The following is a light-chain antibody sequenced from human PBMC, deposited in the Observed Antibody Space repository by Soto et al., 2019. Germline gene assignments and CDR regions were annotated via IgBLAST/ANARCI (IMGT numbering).Light chain of an antibody. J-gene: IGLJ1*01. CDR2: GNY. CDR3: QSYDSTLSGYV. Sequence: QPVLTQAPSVSGAPGQRVTISCTGSSSNIGAGYDVHWYQQLPGTAPKLLIYGNYNRPSGVRDRFSGSKSGTSASLAITGLQAEDEADYYCQSYDSTLSGYVFGTGTKLTVL. CDR1: SSNIGAGYD. V-gene: IGLV1-40*01.